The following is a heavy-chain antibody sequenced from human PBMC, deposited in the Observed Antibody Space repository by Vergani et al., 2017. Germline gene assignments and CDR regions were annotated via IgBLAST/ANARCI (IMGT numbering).Heavy chain of an antibody. CDR2: ITGSGGTT. CDR3: AKTEDSTSESWYFDL. J-gene: IGHJ2*01. V-gene: IGHV3-23*01. CDR1: GFNFRKNT. Sequence: QLMQSGGGLVQRGGPLRLSCVASGFNFRKNTMNWVRQSTGKGLGWVAAITGSGGTTHYAESEKGRVTVSRDNSGNTLFLQISGLTADDAGVYFCAKTEDSTSESWYFDLWGRGSVVFVSS. D-gene: IGHD6-13*01.